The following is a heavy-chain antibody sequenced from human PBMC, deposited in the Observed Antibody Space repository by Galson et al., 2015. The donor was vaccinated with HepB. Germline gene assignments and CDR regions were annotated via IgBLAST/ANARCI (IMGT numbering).Heavy chain of an antibody. D-gene: IGHD3-22*01. Sequence: SVKVSCKASGYTFTSYAMHWVRQAPGQRLERMGWINAGNGNTKYSQKFQGRVTITRDTSASTAYMELSSLRSEDTAVYYCARSKGDSSDHYYYYGMDVWGQGTTVTVSS. V-gene: IGHV1-3*01. CDR2: INAGNGNT. CDR1: GYTFTSYA. J-gene: IGHJ6*02. CDR3: ARSKGDSSDHYYYYGMDV.